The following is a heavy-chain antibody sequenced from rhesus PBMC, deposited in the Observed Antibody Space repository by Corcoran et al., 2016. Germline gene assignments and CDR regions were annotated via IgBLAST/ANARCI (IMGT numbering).Heavy chain of an antibody. J-gene: IGHJ1*01. CDR1: GGSVSSSNW. CDR2: ISGSSGST. CDR3: ARGGWSNLSPQQF. Sequence: QVQLQESGPGLVKPSETLSLTCAVSGGSVSSSNWWSWIRQPPGKGLEWMGYISGSSGSTYYNPSLKSRVTISTDTSKNQFSLKLSSVTAADTAVYYCARGGWSNLSPQQFWGQGALVTVSS. D-gene: IGHD4-23*01. V-gene: IGHV4-65*01.